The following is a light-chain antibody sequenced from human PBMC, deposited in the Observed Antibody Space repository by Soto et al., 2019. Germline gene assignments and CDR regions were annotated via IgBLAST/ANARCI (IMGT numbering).Light chain of an antibody. CDR3: QQYGSSTT. CDR2: TTS. CDR1: QSISVTY. V-gene: IGKV3-20*01. Sequence: EIVLTQSPGTLSLSPGERATLSCRASQSISVTYLAWYQQKPGQAPRLLIYTTSIRATGIPDRFSGSGSGTDFTLTISRLEPEDFAVYYCQQYGSSTTFGQGTRLEIK. J-gene: IGKJ5*01.